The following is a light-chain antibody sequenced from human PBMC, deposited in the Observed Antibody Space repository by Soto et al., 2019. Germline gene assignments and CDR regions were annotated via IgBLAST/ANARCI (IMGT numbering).Light chain of an antibody. CDR3: SSRTSNSITFVV. J-gene: IGLJ2*01. V-gene: IGLV2-14*01. CDR1: SSDVGGYNY. Sequence: QSALTQPASVSGSPGQSITISCTGTSSDVGGYNYVSWYQQHPGEAPKLMIYDVSNRPSGVSNRFSGSKSGNTASLTISGLQAEDEADYYCSSRTSNSITFVVFDGGTKLTVL. CDR2: DVS.